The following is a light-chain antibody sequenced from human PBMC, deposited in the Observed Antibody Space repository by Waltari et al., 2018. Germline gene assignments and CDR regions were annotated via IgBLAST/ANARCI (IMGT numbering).Light chain of an antibody. CDR1: KDIRKN. Sequence: IQMTQSPSSLSASIGDRVTITCRASKDIRKNLSWFQERPGKAPKLLIYYASNLEAGVPSRFSGTGSATDFSLTISRLQPEDSATYYWQNYNNLPYTFSRGTKLQIK. CDR2: YAS. J-gene: IGKJ2*01. CDR3: QNYNNLPYT. V-gene: IGKV1-33*01.